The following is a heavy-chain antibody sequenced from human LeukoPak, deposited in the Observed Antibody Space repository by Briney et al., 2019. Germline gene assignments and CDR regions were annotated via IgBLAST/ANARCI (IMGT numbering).Heavy chain of an antibody. CDR3: ARDRREGIVATGIFDY. J-gene: IGHJ4*02. CDR2: ISAYNGNT. D-gene: IGHD5-12*01. Sequence: GASVKVSCKASGYTFTSYGISWVRQAPGQGLEWMGWISAYNGNTNYAQKLQGRVTMTTDTSTSTAYMELRSLRSDDTAVYYCARDRREGIVATGIFDYWGQGTLVTVSS. V-gene: IGHV1-18*01. CDR1: GYTFTSYG.